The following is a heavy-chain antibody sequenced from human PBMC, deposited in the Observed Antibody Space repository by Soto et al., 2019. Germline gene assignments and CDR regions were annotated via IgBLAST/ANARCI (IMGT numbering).Heavy chain of an antibody. V-gene: IGHV2-5*02. J-gene: IGHJ4*02. CDR2: IYWDDDK. CDR1: GFSLSTSGVG. CDR3: SHSTDGYISSWYGDY. D-gene: IGHD6-13*01. Sequence: QITLKESGPTLVKPTQTLTLTCTFSGFSLSTSGVGVGWIRQPPGKALEWLALIYWDDDKRYSPSLKSRLTITKDSSKRQVVLTMTNMYPVDTATYYWSHSTDGYISSWYGDYWGQGTLVTVSS.